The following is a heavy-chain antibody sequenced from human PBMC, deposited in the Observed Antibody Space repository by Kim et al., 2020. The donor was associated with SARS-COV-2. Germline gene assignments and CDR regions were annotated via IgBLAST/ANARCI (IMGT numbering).Heavy chain of an antibody. D-gene: IGHD3-10*01. Sequence: SETLSLTCAVYGGSFSGYYWSWIRQPPGKGLEWSGEINHSGSTNYSPSLKSRVTISLDTSKNQFSLKLSSVTAADTAVYYCATSRSGSSHYGMDVWGQGTTVTVSS. CDR1: GGSFSGYY. CDR2: INHSGST. V-gene: IGHV4-34*01. J-gene: IGHJ6*02. CDR3: ATSRSGSSHYGMDV.